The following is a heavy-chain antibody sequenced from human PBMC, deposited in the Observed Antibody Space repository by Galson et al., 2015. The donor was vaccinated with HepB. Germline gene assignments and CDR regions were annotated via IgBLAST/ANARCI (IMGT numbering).Heavy chain of an antibody. D-gene: IGHD4-17*01. V-gene: IGHV3-21*06. CDR2: ISTRSTYI. J-gene: IGHJ6*02. CDR3: ARVYDGDDAGEDYGMDV. Sequence: SLRLSCAGSGFTLGSHFMNWVRQAPGKGLEWVAYISTRSTYIYYADSLKGRFTISRDDAKNSLYLQMNNLRVDDTAVYYCARVYDGDDAGEDYGMDVWGPGATVTVSS. CDR1: GFTLGSHF.